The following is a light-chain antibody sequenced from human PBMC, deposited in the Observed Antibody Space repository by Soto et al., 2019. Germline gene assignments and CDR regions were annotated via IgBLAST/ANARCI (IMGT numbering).Light chain of an antibody. V-gene: IGKV1-27*01. CDR1: QGISNY. CDR2: AAS. Sequence: DTQMTQSPSSLSASVGNRVTITCRASQGISNYLAWYQQKPGKVPKLLIYAASTLQSGVPSRFSGSGSGTDFTLTITSLHPEDVATYYCQKYSSARWTFGQGTKVEI. J-gene: IGKJ1*01. CDR3: QKYSSARWT.